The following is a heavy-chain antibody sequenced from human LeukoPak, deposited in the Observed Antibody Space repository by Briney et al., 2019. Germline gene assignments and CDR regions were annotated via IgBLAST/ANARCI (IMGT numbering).Heavy chain of an antibody. J-gene: IGHJ3*02. Sequence: GGSLRLSCTASGVSFTKYSMNWIRQAPGKGLEWVSYISSSSISIYYADSVQGRFTTSRDNAKKSLYLQTNSLRVEDTAVYYCAKDDFTNGIAAANDAFDIWGQGTMVTVSS. CDR2: ISSSSISI. V-gene: IGHV3-48*04. D-gene: IGHD6-13*01. CDR3: AKDDFTNGIAAANDAFDI. CDR1: GVSFTKYS.